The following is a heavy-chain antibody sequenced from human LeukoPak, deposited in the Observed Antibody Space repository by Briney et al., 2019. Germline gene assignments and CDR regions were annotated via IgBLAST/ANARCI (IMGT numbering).Heavy chain of an antibody. D-gene: IGHD6-13*01. V-gene: IGHV1-69*05. CDR1: GGTFSSYA. CDR3: ARMSSSWYPDY. J-gene: IGHJ4*02. CDR2: IIPIFGTA. Sequence: GASVKVSCKASGGTFSSYAISWVRQAPGQGLEWMGGIIPIFGTANYAQKFQGRLTITRDTSASTAYMELSSLRSEDTAVFYCARMSSSWYPDYWGQGTLVTVSS.